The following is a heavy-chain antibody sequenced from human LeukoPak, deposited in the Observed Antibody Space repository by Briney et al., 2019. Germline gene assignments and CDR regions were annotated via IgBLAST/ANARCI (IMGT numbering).Heavy chain of an antibody. J-gene: IGHJ6*03. CDR3: AREGRIAAAGPYYYYMDV. D-gene: IGHD6-13*01. CDR1: GFTFSSYA. Sequence: GGSLRLSCAASGFTFSSYAMSWVRQAPGKGLEWVSAISGSGGSTYYADSVKGRFTISRDNAKNSLYLQMNSLRAEDTAVYYCAREGRIAAAGPYYYYMDVWGKGTTVTISS. CDR2: ISGSGGST. V-gene: IGHV3-23*01.